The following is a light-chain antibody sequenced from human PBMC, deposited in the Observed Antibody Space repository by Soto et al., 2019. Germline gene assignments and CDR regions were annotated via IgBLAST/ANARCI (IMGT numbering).Light chain of an antibody. Sequence: EIVITQSPATLSVSPGERATLSCRASQSVSSNLAWYQQKPGQAPRLLIYGASTRATGIPARFSGSGSGTEFTLTISSLQSEDFPVYYCQQYNNWPPDTFGQGNKLEIK. J-gene: IGKJ2*01. V-gene: IGKV3-15*01. CDR3: QQYNNWPPDT. CDR1: QSVSSN. CDR2: GAS.